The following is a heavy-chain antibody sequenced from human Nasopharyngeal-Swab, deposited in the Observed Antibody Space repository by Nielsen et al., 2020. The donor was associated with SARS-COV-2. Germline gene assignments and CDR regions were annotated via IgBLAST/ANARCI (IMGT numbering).Heavy chain of an antibody. Sequence: GESLKISCAASGFLVSNTYMSWVRQAPGEGLKCVAVIFADGKTFYAASVKGRFTISSDISKNTLYIQMNGLRAADSAVYYCAKDLHYWGFDHWGQGALVTVSS. CDR2: IFADGKT. J-gene: IGHJ4*02. CDR3: AKDLHYWGFDH. D-gene: IGHD7-27*01. CDR1: GFLVSNTY. V-gene: IGHV3-53*01.